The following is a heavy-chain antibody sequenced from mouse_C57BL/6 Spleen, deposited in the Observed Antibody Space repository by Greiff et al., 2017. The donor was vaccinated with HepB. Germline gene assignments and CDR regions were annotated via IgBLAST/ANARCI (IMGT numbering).Heavy chain of an antibody. CDR3: ARSPLYYDSSWFAY. J-gene: IGHJ3*01. D-gene: IGHD2-4*01. V-gene: IGHV1-55*01. CDR2: IYPGSGST. Sequence: QVQLQQSGAELVKPGASVKMSCKASGYTFTSYWITWVKQRPGQGLEWIGDIYPGSGSTNYNEKFKSKATLTVDTSSSTAYMQLSSLTSEDSAVYYCARSPLYYDSSWFAYWGQGTLVTVSA. CDR1: GYTFTSYW.